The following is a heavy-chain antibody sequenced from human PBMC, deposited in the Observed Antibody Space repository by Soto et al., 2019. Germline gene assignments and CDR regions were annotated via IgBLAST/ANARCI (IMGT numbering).Heavy chain of an antibody. Sequence: QVQLVQSGAEVKKPGSSVKVSCKASGGTFSSYTISWVRQAPGQGLEWMGRIIPILGIANYAQKFQGRVTFTSXKSTRTAYMELSSLRSEDTAVYYCARDRGDGYNNIWGQGTMVTVSS. CDR3: ARDRGDGYNNI. V-gene: IGHV1-69*08. J-gene: IGHJ3*02. CDR2: IIPILGIA. CDR1: GGTFSSYT. D-gene: IGHD5-12*01.